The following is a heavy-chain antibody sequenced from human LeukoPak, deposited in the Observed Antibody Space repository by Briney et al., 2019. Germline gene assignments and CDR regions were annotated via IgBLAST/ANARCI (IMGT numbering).Heavy chain of an antibody. CDR1: GFTFSSYE. D-gene: IGHD1-26*01. CDR3: ARDKIVGATHFDY. CDR2: ISSSGSTI. J-gene: IGHJ4*02. V-gene: IGHV3-48*03. Sequence: GGSLRLSCAASGFTFSSYEMNWVRQAPGKGLEWVSYISSSGSTIYYADSVKGRFTISRDNAKNSLSPQMNSLRAEDTAVYYCARDKIVGATHFDYWGQGTLVTVSS.